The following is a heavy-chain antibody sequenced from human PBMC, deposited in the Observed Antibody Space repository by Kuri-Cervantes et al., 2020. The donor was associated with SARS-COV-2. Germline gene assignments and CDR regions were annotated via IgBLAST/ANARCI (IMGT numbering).Heavy chain of an antibody. CDR2: ISGSGGST. Sequence: LSLTCAASGFTFSSYAMSWVRQAPGKGLEWVSAISGSGGSTYYADSVKGRFTISRDNSKNTLYLQMNSLRAEDTAVYYCVKDLYYYEYYYDSSGYYPYYFDYWGQGTLVTVSS. V-gene: IGHV3-23*01. CDR3: VKDLYYYEYYYDSSGYYPYYFDY. D-gene: IGHD3-22*01. CDR1: GFTFSSYA. J-gene: IGHJ4*02.